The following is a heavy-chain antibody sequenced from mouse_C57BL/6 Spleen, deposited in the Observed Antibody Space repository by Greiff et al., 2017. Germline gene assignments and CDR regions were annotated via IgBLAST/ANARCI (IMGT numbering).Heavy chain of an antibody. J-gene: IGHJ4*01. CDR3: TRLLRANYYAMDY. V-gene: IGHV5-9-1*02. CDR1: GFTFSSYA. CDR2: ISSGGDYI. Sequence: DVKLVESGAGLVKPGGSLKLSCAASGFTFSSYAMSWVRQTPEKRLEWVAYISSGGDYIYYADTVKGRFTIARDNARNTLYLQMSSLKSEDTAMYYCTRLLRANYYAMDYWGQGTSVTVSS. D-gene: IGHD2-1*01.